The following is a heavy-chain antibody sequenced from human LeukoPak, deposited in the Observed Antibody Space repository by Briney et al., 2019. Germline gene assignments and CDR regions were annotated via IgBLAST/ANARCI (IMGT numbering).Heavy chain of an antibody. CDR1: GFTFSSYW. V-gene: IGHV3-48*04. D-gene: IGHD3-9*01. CDR3: ARSSFDWLFDFDY. Sequence: GGSLRLSCAASGFTFSSYWMHWVRQAPGKGLEWVSYISSSGSTIYYADSVKGRFTISRDNAKNSLYLQMNSLRAEDTAVYYCARSSFDWLFDFDYWGQGTLVTVSS. CDR2: ISSSGSTI. J-gene: IGHJ4*02.